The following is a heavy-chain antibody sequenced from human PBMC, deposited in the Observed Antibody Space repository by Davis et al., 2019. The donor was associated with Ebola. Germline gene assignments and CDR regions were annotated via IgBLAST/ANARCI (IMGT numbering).Heavy chain of an antibody. Sequence: PGGSLRLSCAASGLTFSNAWMSWVRQAPGKGLEWLSYIDGSGDTVYYAESVRGRFTISRDNAKNSLYMEMNSLRVEDTAVYYCARETAHCGGDCYDYWGQGTLVTVSS. CDR1: GLTFSNAW. CDR3: ARETAHCGGDCYDY. CDR2: IDGSGDTV. D-gene: IGHD2-21*01. J-gene: IGHJ4*02. V-gene: IGHV3-11*04.